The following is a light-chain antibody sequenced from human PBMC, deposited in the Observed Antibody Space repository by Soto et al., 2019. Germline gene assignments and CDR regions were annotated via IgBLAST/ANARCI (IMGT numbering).Light chain of an antibody. CDR2: DTS. CDR1: TGTLTSGHF. J-gene: IGLJ2*01. CDR3: LLYFDVARV. Sequence: QAVVTQEASLTVSPGGTVTLTCGSSTGTLTSGHFPYWFQQKRGQAPRALIFDTSKKYSWTPARFSGSLLGGKAALTLSGAQPEDEADYYCLLYFDVARVFGGGTKLTVL. V-gene: IGLV7-46*01.